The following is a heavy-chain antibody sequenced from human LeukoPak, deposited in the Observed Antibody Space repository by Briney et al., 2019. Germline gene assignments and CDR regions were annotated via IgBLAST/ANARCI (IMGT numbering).Heavy chain of an antibody. Sequence: ESSVKVSCKASGGTFSSYAIIWVRQAPGQGLEWMGGIIPIFGTANYAQKFQGRVTITADESTSTAYMELSSLRSEDTAVYYCARDDSGYDHGLLDYWGQGTLVTVSS. CDR2: IIPIFGTA. CDR3: ARDDSGYDHGLLDY. CDR1: GGTFSSYA. D-gene: IGHD5-12*01. J-gene: IGHJ4*02. V-gene: IGHV1-69*01.